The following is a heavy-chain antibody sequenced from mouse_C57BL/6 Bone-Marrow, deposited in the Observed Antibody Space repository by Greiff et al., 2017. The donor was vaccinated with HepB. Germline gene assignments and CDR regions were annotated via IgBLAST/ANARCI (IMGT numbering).Heavy chain of an antibody. D-gene: IGHD1-1*01. CDR1: GYSFTSYY. V-gene: IGHV1-66*01. CDR2: IYPGSGNT. CDR3: AGFFIATLPAMDY. Sequence: LVESGPELVKPGASVKISCKASGYSFTSYYIHWVKQRPGKGLEWIGWIYPGSGNTKYNEKFKGKATLTADTSSSTSYMQLSSLTSEDSAVYFCAGFFIATLPAMDYWGQGTSVTVSS. J-gene: IGHJ4*01.